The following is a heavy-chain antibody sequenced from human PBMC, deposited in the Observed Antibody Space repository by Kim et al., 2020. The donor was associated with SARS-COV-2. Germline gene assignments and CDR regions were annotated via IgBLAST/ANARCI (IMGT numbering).Heavy chain of an antibody. Sequence: SETLSLTCTVSGGSISSYYWSWIRQPPGKGLEWIGYIYYSGSTNYNPSLKSRVTISVDTSKNQFSLKLSSVTAADTAVYYCARAGQDSSPLAAAADDYYYYGMDVWGQGTTVTVSS. J-gene: IGHJ6*02. CDR3: ARAGQDSSPLAAAADDYYYYGMDV. D-gene: IGHD6-13*01. V-gene: IGHV4-59*13. CDR2: IYYSGST. CDR1: GGSISSYY.